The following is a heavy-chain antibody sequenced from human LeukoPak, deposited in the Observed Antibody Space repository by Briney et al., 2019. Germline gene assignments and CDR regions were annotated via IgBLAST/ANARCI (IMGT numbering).Heavy chain of an antibody. V-gene: IGHV1-69*01. Sequence: SVKVSCKASGGTFSSYAISWVRQAPGQGPEWMGGIIPIFGTANYAQKFQGRVTITADESTSTAYMELSSLRSEDTAVYYCATEGIAVAGTYYYYGMDVWGQGTTVTVSS. D-gene: IGHD6-19*01. CDR2: IIPIFGTA. J-gene: IGHJ6*02. CDR3: ATEGIAVAGTYYYYGMDV. CDR1: GGTFSSYA.